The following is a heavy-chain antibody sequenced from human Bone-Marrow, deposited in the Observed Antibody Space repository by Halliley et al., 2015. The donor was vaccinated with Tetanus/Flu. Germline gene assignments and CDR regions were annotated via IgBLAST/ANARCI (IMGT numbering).Heavy chain of an antibody. V-gene: IGHV4-59*12. J-gene: IGHJ6*02. CDR2: VYYNGNT. CDR3: ARESDGMDV. Sequence: PGKGLEWIGYVYYNGNTKYTPPLKSRVTISIDPSKNQFSLKLRSVTAADTAMYYCARESDGMDVWGQGIKVTVSS.